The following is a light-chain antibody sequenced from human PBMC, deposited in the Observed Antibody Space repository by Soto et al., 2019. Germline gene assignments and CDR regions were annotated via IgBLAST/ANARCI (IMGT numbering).Light chain of an antibody. Sequence: SVLXQPASVSGSPGRSITISCPGTSSDVGSYNLVSWYQQHPGKAPKLMIYEVSKRPSGVSNRFSGSKSGNTASLTISGLQAEDEADYYCCSYAGSSTYVFGTGTKVTVL. CDR3: CSYAGSSTYV. J-gene: IGLJ1*01. CDR2: EVS. CDR1: SSDVGSYNL. V-gene: IGLV2-23*02.